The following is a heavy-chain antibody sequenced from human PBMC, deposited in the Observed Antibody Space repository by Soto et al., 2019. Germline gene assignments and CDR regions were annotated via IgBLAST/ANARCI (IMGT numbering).Heavy chain of an antibody. V-gene: IGHV4-34*01. CDR2: INHSGST. Sequence: SETLSLTCAVYGGSFSGYYWSWIRQPPGKGLEWIGEINHSGSTNYNPSLKSRVTISVDTSKNQFSLKLSSVTAADTAVYYCARGVLGGYCTNGVCYSYYYYYMDVWGKGTTVTVS. D-gene: IGHD2-8*01. J-gene: IGHJ6*03. CDR1: GGSFSGYY. CDR3: ARGVLGGYCTNGVCYSYYYYYMDV.